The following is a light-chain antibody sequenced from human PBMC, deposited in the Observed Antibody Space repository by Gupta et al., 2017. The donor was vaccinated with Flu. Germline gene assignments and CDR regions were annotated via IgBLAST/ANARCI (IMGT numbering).Light chain of an antibody. J-gene: IGKJ1*01. V-gene: IGKV2-30*01. CDR1: QGRVYSDGNTY. CDR2: LGS. CDR3: WQGQHWPRA. Sequence: VTLGQPASISCRSSQGRVYSDGNTYLNWFQLRLGQSPRRRIHLGSYRDSGVPDRFSGSGSGTDFTLKISRVEAQDVGIHYCWQGQHWPRAFGQGTKVEIK.